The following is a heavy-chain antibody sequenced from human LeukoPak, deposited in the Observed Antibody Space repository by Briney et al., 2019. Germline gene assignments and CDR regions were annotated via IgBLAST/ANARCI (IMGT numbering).Heavy chain of an antibody. CDR3: ARERLVVVGDAYYYYGMDV. V-gene: IGHV3-21*01. CDR1: GFTFSNYK. Sequence: GGSLRLSCSASGFTFSNYKMNWVRQAPGKGPEWVSSISSSSSYIYYADSMKGRFTVSRDNAKNSLFLQMNSLRAEDTAVYYCARERLVVVGDAYYYYGMDVWGQGTTVTVSS. J-gene: IGHJ6*02. CDR2: ISSSSSYI. D-gene: IGHD2-2*01.